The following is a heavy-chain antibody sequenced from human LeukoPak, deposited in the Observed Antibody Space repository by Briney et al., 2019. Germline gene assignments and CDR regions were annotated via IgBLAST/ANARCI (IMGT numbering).Heavy chain of an antibody. J-gene: IGHJ4*02. CDR1: GFTFSDYY. CDR3: ARSIAVAGDLDS. Sequence: PGGSLRLSCAGSGFTFSDYYTNWIRQAPGKGLEWISYISSLSSETNYADSVKGRFTISRDNAKNSLYLQMNSLRAEDTAVYYCARSIAVAGDLDSWGQGTLVIVSS. V-gene: IGHV3-11*06. D-gene: IGHD6-19*01. CDR2: ISSLSSET.